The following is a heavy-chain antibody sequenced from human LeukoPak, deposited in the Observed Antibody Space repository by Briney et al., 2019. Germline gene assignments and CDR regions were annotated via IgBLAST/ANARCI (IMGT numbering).Heavy chain of an antibody. V-gene: IGHV5-51*01. CDR1: GYSFTSYW. J-gene: IGHJ6*02. CDR3: ARLPSSSFVYYYGMDV. D-gene: IGHD2-2*01. CDR2: IYLGDSDT. Sequence: GESLKISCKGSGYSFTSYWIGWVRQMPGKGLEWMGIIYLGDSDTRYSPSFQGQVTISADKSISTAYLQWSSLKASDTAMYYCARLPSSSFVYYYGMDVWGQGTTVTVSS.